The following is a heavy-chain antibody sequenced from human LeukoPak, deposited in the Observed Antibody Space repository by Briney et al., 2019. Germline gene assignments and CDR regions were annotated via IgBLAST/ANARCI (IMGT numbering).Heavy chain of an antibody. V-gene: IGHV4-59*01. D-gene: IGHD3-10*01. J-gene: IGHJ4*02. CDR2: IYYSGST. CDR1: GGSISSYY. Sequence: SETLSLTCTVSGGSISSYYWSWIRQPPGKGLEWIGYIYYSGSTNYNHSLKSRVTISVDTSKNQFSLKLSSVTAADTAVYYCARLTWVDRAMVRGGGVLDYWGQGTLVTVSS. CDR3: ARLTWVDRAMVRGGGVLDY.